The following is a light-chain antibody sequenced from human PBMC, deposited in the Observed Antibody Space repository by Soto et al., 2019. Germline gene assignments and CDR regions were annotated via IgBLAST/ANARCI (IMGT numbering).Light chain of an antibody. V-gene: IGLV1-40*01. CDR1: SSNIGAGYD. CDR3: QSHDSSLSGSYV. Sequence: QSVLTQPPSVSGAPGQRVTISCTGSSSNIGAGYDVLWYQQLPGTAPKLLIYGNSNRPSGVPDRFSGSKSGTSASLAITGLQAEDEADYYCQSHDSSLSGSYVFGTGTKLTVL. J-gene: IGLJ1*01. CDR2: GNS.